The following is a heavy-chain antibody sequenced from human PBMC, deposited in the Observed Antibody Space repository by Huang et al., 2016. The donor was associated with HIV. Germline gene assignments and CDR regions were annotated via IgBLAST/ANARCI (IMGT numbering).Heavy chain of an antibody. D-gene: IGHD3-22*01. CDR2: ISAHKGDT. CDR1: GYTFTSFG. V-gene: IGHV1-18*04. Sequence: QVHLVQSGPEVKKPGASVKVSCKASGYTFTSFGISWVRQAPGKGLEWMGSISAHKGDTNYAQKFRVRVTMTTDTATRTAHMELRSLRSDDSAVYYCVVDDTSGYFSSDYWGQGTLVTVSS. CDR3: VVDDTSGYFSSDY. J-gene: IGHJ4*02.